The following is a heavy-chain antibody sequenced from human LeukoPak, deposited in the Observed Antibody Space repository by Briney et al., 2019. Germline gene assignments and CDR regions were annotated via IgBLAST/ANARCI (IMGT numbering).Heavy chain of an antibody. D-gene: IGHD6-19*01. J-gene: IGHJ1*01. CDR1: GFTVSSNY. CDR2: LYSDGST. V-gene: IGHV3-53*01. CDR3: ARDQWLALQH. Sequence: PGGSLRLSCAASGFTVSSNYMSWVRQAPGRGLEWVSALYSDGSTYYADSVKGRFTISRDNSRNTLYLQMNSLRAEDTAVYYCARDQWLALQHWGQGTLVTVSS.